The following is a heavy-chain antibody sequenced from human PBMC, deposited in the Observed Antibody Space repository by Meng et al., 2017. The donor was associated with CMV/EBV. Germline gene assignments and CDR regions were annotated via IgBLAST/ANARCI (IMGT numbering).Heavy chain of an antibody. J-gene: IGHJ4*02. CDR2: MNPNSGNT. CDR1: GYTFTSYD. D-gene: IGHD3-3*01. Sequence: ASVKVSCKASGYTFTSYDIKWVRQATGQGLEWMGWMNPNSGNTGYAQQFQGRVTMTRNTSISTAYMELSSLRSEDTAVYYCARGRTRGSRITIFGVVKTAPPSFDYWGQGTLVTVSS. CDR3: ARGRTRGSRITIFGVVKTAPPSFDY. V-gene: IGHV1-8*01.